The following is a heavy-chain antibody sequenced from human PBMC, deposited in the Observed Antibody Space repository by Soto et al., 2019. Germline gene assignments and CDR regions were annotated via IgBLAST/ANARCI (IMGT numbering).Heavy chain of an antibody. Sequence: QVQLQESGPGLVKPSETLSLTCTVSGGSISSYYWSWIRQPPGKGLEWIGYIYYSGSTNYNPSLKSRVTKSVDTSKNQFSLKLSSVTAADTAVYYCARTYYYGSGGVRHYYYYYGMDVWGQGTTVTVSS. CDR1: GGSISSYY. CDR2: IYYSGST. V-gene: IGHV4-59*01. D-gene: IGHD3-10*01. J-gene: IGHJ6*02. CDR3: ARTYYYGSGGVRHYYYYYGMDV.